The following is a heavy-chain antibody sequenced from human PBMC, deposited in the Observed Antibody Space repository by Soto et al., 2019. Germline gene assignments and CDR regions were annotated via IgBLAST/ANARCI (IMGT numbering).Heavy chain of an antibody. J-gene: IGHJ5*02. D-gene: IGHD5-18*01. CDR2: IFWDDDK. CDR1: GFSLTTSGVG. Sequence: QITLKESGPTLVKPTQTLTLTCTFSGFSLTTSGVGVGWIRQPPGKALEWLAVIFWDDDKRYSPILESRLTITKDTSKKQVVLTLSNLDPVDTATYYCASKSGIQPIRAGWFEPWGQGTLVTVSS. V-gene: IGHV2-5*02. CDR3: ASKSGIQPIRAGWFEP.